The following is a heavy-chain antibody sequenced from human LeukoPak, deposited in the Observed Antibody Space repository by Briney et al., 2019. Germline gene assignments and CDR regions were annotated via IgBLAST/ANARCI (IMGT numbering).Heavy chain of an antibody. V-gene: IGHV1-2*02. D-gene: IGHD1-1*01. CDR2: INPNSGGT. J-gene: IGHJ4*02. CDR3: AREVIRNWNDERNRGLNFDY. CDR1: GYTFTGYY. Sequence: GASVKVSCKASGYTFTGYYMHWVRQAPGQGLEWMGWINPNSGGTNYAQKFQGRVTITADTSTSTDYMELSSLRSEDTAVYYCAREVIRNWNDERNRGLNFDYWGQGTLVTVSS.